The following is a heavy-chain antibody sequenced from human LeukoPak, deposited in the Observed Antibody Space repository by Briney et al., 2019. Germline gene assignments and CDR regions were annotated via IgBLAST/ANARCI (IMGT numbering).Heavy chain of an antibody. D-gene: IGHD5-24*01. V-gene: IGHV5-51*01. Sequence: SLKIAPKCTRYGFPKYLVGWGRQMPGQRLEWMGIIYPADSDTRYSPSFQGQVTNSADKSINTAYLQWTSLKASDTAMYYCARRKGDGYNSPFDYWGQGTLVTVSS. J-gene: IGHJ4*02. CDR2: IYPADSDT. CDR1: RYGFPKYL. CDR3: ARRKGDGYNSPFDY.